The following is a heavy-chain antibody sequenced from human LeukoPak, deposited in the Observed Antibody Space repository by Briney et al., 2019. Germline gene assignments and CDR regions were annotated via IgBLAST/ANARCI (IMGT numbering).Heavy chain of an antibody. V-gene: IGHV4-4*02. CDR3: AGPFGEKAFGAFDI. Sequence: SGTLSLTCAVSGGSISSSNWWSWVRPLPGKGLEWIGEIYHSGSTNYNPSLKSRVTISVDKSKNQFSLKLSSVTAADTAVYYCAGPFGEKAFGAFDIWGQGTMVTVSS. J-gene: IGHJ3*02. CDR2: IYHSGST. CDR1: GGSISSSNW. D-gene: IGHD3-10*01.